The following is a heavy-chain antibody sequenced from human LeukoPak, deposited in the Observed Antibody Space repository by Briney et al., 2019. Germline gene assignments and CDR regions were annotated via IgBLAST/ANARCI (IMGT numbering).Heavy chain of an antibody. CDR1: GFSFSNYA. D-gene: IGHD6-19*01. J-gene: IGHJ6*03. Sequence: GGSLRLSCVASGFSFSNYAMSWVRQAPGKGLEWVSPVSGSGASTYYADSVKGRFTISRDNAKNSLYLQMNSLRAEDTAVYYCARVTPLLIAVAGTEYYYYYMDVWGKGTTVTVSS. V-gene: IGHV3-23*01. CDR2: VSGSGAST. CDR3: ARVTPLLIAVAGTEYYYYYMDV.